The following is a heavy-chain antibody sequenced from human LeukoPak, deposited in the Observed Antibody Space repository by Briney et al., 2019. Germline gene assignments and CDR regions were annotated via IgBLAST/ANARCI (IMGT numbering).Heavy chain of an antibody. V-gene: IGHV1-46*01. D-gene: IGHD3-9*01. Sequence: EASVKVSCKASGYTFTSYYMHWVRQAPGEGLEWMGIINPSGGSTSYAQKFQGRVTMTRDTSISTAYMELSRLRSDDTAVFYCARSPDILTGENFDYWGQGTLVTVSS. J-gene: IGHJ4*02. CDR2: INPSGGST. CDR1: GYTFTSYY. CDR3: ARSPDILTGENFDY.